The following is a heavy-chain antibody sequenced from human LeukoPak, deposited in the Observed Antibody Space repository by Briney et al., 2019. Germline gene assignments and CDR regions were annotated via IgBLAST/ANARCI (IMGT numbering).Heavy chain of an antibody. CDR3: ARQSGSYGGILDN. J-gene: IGHJ4*02. CDR2: IYYSGST. Sequence: PSETLSLTCSVSGGSITYSHYYCGWVRQPPGKGPEWIGGIYYSGSTYYNPSLKSRVTISVDTSRNEFSLRLSSVTAADTALYFCARQSGSYGGILDNWGQGILGTVSS. V-gene: IGHV4-39*01. D-gene: IGHD1-26*01. CDR1: GGSITYSHYY.